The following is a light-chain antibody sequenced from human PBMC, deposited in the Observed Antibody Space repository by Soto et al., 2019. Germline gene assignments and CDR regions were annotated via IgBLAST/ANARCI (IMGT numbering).Light chain of an antibody. CDR3: QEYNSFWT. CDR2: DAS. J-gene: IGKJ1*01. V-gene: IGKV1-5*01. CDR1: QSISSW. Sequence: DIQMTQSPSTLSASVGDRVTITCRASQSISSWLAWYQQKPGKAPKLLIYDASSLESGVPSRFSGSGSGTEFTLTISSLRPDDFATYHCQEYNSFWTFGQGTKVDIK.